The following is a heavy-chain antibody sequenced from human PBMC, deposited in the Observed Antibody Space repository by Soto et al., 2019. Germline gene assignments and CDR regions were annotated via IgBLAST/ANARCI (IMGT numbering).Heavy chain of an antibody. CDR1: GFIFSTYG. J-gene: IGHJ4*02. V-gene: IGHV3-30*18. CDR3: AKDHLLTTITTVGD. D-gene: IGHD4-17*01. Sequence: QVQLVESGGGVVQPGRSLRLSCAASGFIFSTYGMHWVRQAPGKGLEWLSVISYDGNNKYYADSVKGRFTISRDNSKNTLWLQMDSLRTEDTAVYYCAKDHLLTTITTVGDWGQGTLVTVSS. CDR2: ISYDGNNK.